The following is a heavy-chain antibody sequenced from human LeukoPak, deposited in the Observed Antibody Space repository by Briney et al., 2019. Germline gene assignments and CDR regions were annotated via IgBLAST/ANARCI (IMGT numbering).Heavy chain of an antibody. CDR1: GGSISSYY. CDR3: ARAINGVWFGGFNWFDP. Sequence: SETLSLTCTVSGGSISSYYWSWIRQPPGKGLEWIGYIYYSGSTNYNPSLKSRVTISVDTSKNQFSLKLSSVTAADTAVYYCARAINGVWFGGFNWFDPWGQGTLVTVSS. D-gene: IGHD2-8*01. CDR2: IYYSGST. J-gene: IGHJ5*02. V-gene: IGHV4-59*01.